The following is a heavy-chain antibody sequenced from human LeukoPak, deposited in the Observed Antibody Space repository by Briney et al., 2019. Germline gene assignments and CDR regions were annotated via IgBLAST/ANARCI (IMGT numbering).Heavy chain of an antibody. CDR1: GVSINGNNYY. CDR3: ASETYYYDSSGYYYWYYFDY. V-gene: IGHV4-39*07. Sequence: PSETLSLTCSVSGVSINGNNYYWGWIRQPPGKGLEWIGSIYYSGSTYYNPSLKSRVTISVDTSTNQFSLKLSSVTAADTAVYYCASETYYYDSSGYYYWYYFDYWGQGTLVTVSS. J-gene: IGHJ4*02. CDR2: IYYSGST. D-gene: IGHD3-22*01.